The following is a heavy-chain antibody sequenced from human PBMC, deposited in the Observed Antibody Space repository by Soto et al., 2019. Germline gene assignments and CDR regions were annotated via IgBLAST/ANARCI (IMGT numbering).Heavy chain of an antibody. J-gene: IGHJ4*02. CDR1: GFSLSTSGVG. V-gene: IGHV2-5*02. CDR3: AHTNTLLVMDIAAAGTFDY. CDR2: IYWDDDK. D-gene: IGHD6-13*01. Sequence: QITLKESGPTLVKPTQTLTLTCTFSGFSLSTSGVGVGWIRQPPGKALEWLALIYWDDDKRYSPSLKSRLTITKDTSKNQVVLTMTNMDPVDTATYYCAHTNTLLVMDIAAAGTFDYWGQGTLVTVSS.